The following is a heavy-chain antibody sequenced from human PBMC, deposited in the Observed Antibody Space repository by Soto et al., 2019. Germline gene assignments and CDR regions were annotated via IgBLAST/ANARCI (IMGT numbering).Heavy chain of an antibody. CDR1: GFPFSSYA. Sequence: EVPLLESGGGLVQPGGSLRLSCAASGFPFSSYAMSWVRQAPGKGLEWVSGISGSGGRTYRADSVKGRCTISRDNSKNTLYLQMSSLRAEDTAVYYCAKAQDGYNSGPFDCWGQGTLVTVSS. V-gene: IGHV3-23*01. CDR3: AKAQDGYNSGPFDC. D-gene: IGHD5-12*01. J-gene: IGHJ4*02. CDR2: ISGSGGRT.